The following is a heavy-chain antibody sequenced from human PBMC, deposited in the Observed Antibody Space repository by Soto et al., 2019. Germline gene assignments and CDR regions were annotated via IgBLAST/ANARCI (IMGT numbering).Heavy chain of an antibody. V-gene: IGHV4-34*01. D-gene: IGHD3-3*01. CDR3: ASKSATDTNNWFDP. CDR1: GGSFSGYY. Sequence: SETLSLTCAVYGGSFSGYYWSWIRQPPGKGLEWIGEINHSGSTNYNPSLESRVTISVDTSKNQFSLKLSSVTAADTAVYYCASKSATDTNNWFDPWGQGTLVTVSS. CDR2: INHSGST. J-gene: IGHJ5*02.